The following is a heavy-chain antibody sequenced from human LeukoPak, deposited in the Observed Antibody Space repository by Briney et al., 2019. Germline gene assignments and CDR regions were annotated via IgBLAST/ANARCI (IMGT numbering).Heavy chain of an antibody. Sequence: SETLSLTCTVSGDSVSRYSWSWIRQPPGKGLEWIGYISNSGTTNYNPSLKSRVTISVDTSKNQCSLKLTSMTAADTAVYYCARAGGAPPAALDLDRWGQGTLVTVSS. CDR3: ARAGGAPPAALDLDR. CDR1: GDSVSRYS. CDR2: ISNSGTT. J-gene: IGHJ5*02. V-gene: IGHV4-59*02. D-gene: IGHD4/OR15-4a*01.